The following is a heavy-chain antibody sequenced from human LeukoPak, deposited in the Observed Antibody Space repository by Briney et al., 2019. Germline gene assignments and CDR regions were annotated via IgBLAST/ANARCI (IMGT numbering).Heavy chain of an antibody. CDR2: INHSGST. Sequence: SETLSLTCAVYGGSFSGYYWSWIRQPPGKGLEWIGEINHSGSTNYNPSLKSRVTISVDTSKNQFSLKLSSVAAADTAVYYCARLRPINKNYDILTGWGRGYYYYYYMDVWGKGTTVTISS. CDR3: ARLRPINKNYDILTGWGRGYYYYYYMDV. J-gene: IGHJ6*03. CDR1: GGSFSGYY. D-gene: IGHD3-9*01. V-gene: IGHV4-34*01.